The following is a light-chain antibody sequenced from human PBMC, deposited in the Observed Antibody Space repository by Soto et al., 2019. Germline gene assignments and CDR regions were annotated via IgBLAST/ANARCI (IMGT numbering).Light chain of an antibody. J-gene: IGKJ1*01. CDR1: QSISSW. V-gene: IGKV1-5*03. Sequence: DIQMTQSPSSLSASVGDRVNLTCRASQSISSWLAWYQQKPGKAPKLLIYKASSLESGVPSRFSGSGSGTEFTLTISSLQPDDFATYYCQQYNSYSRTFGQGNKVDIK. CDR3: QQYNSYSRT. CDR2: KAS.